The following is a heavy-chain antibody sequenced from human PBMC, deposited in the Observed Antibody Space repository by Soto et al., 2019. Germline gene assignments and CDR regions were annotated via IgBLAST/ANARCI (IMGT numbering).Heavy chain of an antibody. CDR1: GYSFTSYW. Sequence: PGESLKNSCKGSGYSFTSYWISWVRQMPGKGLEWRGRIDPSDSYTNYSTSFQGHVTISADKSISTAYLQWSSLRAGDTAVYYCARGGAWWQHPLRQPLYGMDVWGQGTTVTVSS. D-gene: IGHD2-15*01. J-gene: IGHJ6*02. CDR2: IDPSDSYT. V-gene: IGHV5-10-1*01. CDR3: ARGGAWWQHPLRQPLYGMDV.